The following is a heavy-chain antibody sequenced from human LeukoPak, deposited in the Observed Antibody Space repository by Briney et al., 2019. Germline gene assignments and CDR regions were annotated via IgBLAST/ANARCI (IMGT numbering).Heavy chain of an antibody. V-gene: IGHV1-18*04. CDR1: GYTFTSNY. CDR2: ISAYNGNT. CDR3: ARGNWGSTLPKRYYFDY. Sequence: ASVKVSCKASGYTFTSNYIHWVRQAPGQGLEWMGWISAYNGNTNYAQKLQGRVTMTTDTSTSTAYMELRSLRSDDTAVYYCARGNWGSTLPKRYYFDYWGQGTLVTVSS. D-gene: IGHD7-27*01. J-gene: IGHJ4*02.